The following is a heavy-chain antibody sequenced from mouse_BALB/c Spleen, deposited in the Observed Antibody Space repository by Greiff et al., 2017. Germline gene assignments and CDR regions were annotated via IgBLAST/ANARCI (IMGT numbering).Heavy chain of an antibody. V-gene: IGHV2-2*02. J-gene: IGHJ3*01. CDR1: GFSLTSYG. CDR2: IWSGGST. Sequence: QVQLKESGPGLVQPSQSLSITCTVSGFSLTSYGVHWVRQSPGKGLEWLGVIWSGGSTDYNAAFISRLSISKDNSKSQVFFKMNSLQANDTAIYYCARGYDYDRGFAYWGQGTLVTVSA. CDR3: ARGYDYDRGFAY. D-gene: IGHD2-4*01.